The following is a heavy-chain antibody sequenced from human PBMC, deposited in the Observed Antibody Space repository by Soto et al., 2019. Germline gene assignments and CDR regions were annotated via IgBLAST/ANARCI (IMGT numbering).Heavy chain of an antibody. J-gene: IGHJ4*02. Sequence: SETLSVTWTVLGGSISSYDWRRIRQPPGKGLEWIGYIYYSGSTNYNPSLKSRVTISVDTSKNQFSLKLSSVTAADTAVYYCARLSSDRSAVASPFDYWGQGTLVTVSS. CDR3: ARLSSDRSAVASPFDY. CDR1: GGSISSYD. D-gene: IGHD6-19*01. V-gene: IGHV4-59*08. CDR2: IYYSGST.